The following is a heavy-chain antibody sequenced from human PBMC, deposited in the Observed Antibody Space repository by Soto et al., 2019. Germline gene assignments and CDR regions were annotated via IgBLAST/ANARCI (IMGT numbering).Heavy chain of an antibody. Sequence: QVQLQESGPGLVKPSETLSLTCTVSGGSISSYYWSWIRQPAGKGLEWIGRIYTSGSTNYNPSLKSRVTMSLDTSKNQFSMKLSSVTAADTAVYYCAGAWDGWDPADAFDIWGQGTMVTVSS. V-gene: IGHV4-4*07. CDR2: IYTSGST. CDR3: AGAWDGWDPADAFDI. D-gene: IGHD6-19*01. CDR1: GGSISSYY. J-gene: IGHJ3*02.